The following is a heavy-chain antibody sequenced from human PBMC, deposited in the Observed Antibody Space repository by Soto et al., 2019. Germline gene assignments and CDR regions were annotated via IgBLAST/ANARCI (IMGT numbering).Heavy chain of an antibody. J-gene: IGHJ4*02. CDR3: AHTPGEWFNFDY. D-gene: IGHD3-3*01. CDR2: IYWNDDK. Sequence: SGPTLVNPTQTLTLTCTFSGFSLSTSGVGVGWIRQPPGRALEWLALIYWNDDKRYSPSLKSRLTITKDTSKNQVVLTMTNMDPVDTATYYCAHTPGEWFNFDYWGQGTLVTVSS. CDR1: GFSLSTSGVG. V-gene: IGHV2-5*01.